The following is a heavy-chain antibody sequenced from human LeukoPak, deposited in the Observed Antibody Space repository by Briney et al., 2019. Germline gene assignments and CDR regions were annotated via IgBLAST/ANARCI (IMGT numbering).Heavy chain of an antibody. CDR1: GGTFSSYA. CDR3: ARDYPDYYDSSGYSVDWFDP. D-gene: IGHD3-22*01. CDR2: IIPIFATA. J-gene: IGHJ5*02. V-gene: IGHV1-69*06. Sequence: SVKVSCKASGGTFSSYAISWVRQAPGQGLEWMAGIIPIFATANYAQKFQGRVTITADKSTSTAYMELSSLRSEDTAVYYCARDYPDYYDSSGYSVDWFDPWGQGTLVTVSS.